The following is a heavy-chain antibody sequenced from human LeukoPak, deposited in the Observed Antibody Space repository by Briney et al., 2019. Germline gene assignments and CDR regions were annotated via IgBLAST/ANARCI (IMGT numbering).Heavy chain of an antibody. CDR3: AKDKVVVVPAAKNYCYYYYMDV. V-gene: IGHV3-30*01. Sequence: GSLRLSCAASGFTFSSYAMHWVRQAPGKELEWVAVISYDGSNKYYADSVKGRFTISRDNSKNTLYLQMNSLRAEDTALYYCAKDKVVVVPAAKNYCYYYYMDVWGKGTTVTVSS. D-gene: IGHD2-2*01. CDR1: GFTFSSYA. CDR2: ISYDGSNK. J-gene: IGHJ6*03.